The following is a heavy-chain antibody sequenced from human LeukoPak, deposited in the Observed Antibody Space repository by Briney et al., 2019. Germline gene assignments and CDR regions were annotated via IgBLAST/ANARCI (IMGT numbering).Heavy chain of an antibody. Sequence: PGGSLRLSCAASGFTFTSFAMSWVRQAPGKGLEWVSYISSSGSTIYYADSVKGRFTISRDNAKNSLYLQMNSLRAEDTAVYYCAELGITMIGGVWGKGTTVTISS. J-gene: IGHJ6*04. V-gene: IGHV3-48*03. CDR1: GFTFTSFA. D-gene: IGHD3-10*02. CDR2: ISSSGSTI. CDR3: AELGITMIGGV.